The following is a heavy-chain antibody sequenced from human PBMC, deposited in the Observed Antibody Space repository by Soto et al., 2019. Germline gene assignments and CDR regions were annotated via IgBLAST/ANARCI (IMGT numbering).Heavy chain of an antibody. CDR1: GGSISSYY. CDR2: IYYSGST. Sequence: QVQLQESGPGLVKPSETLSLTCTVSGGSISSYYWSWIRQPPGKGLEWIGYIYYSGSTNYNPSLKSRVTTSVDTSKNQFSLTLSSVTAADTAVYYCARHLYGSGERFDPWGQGTLVTVSS. D-gene: IGHD3-10*01. CDR3: ARHLYGSGERFDP. V-gene: IGHV4-59*08. J-gene: IGHJ5*02.